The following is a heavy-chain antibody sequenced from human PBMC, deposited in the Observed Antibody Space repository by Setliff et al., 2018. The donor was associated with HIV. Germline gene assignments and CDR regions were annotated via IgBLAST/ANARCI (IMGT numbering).Heavy chain of an antibody. D-gene: IGHD1-26*01. Sequence: GGSLRLSCAASVFTFNNYGMNWVRQAPGKGLEWVAFIRYDASQRYYVDSVKGRFTISRDNAKNSLYLQMNSLRVEDTAVYYCATDCAVVGGTGSLDSWGQGTLVTVSS. V-gene: IGHV3-30*02. J-gene: IGHJ4*02. CDR3: ATDCAVVGGTGSLDS. CDR1: VFTFNNYG. CDR2: IRYDASQR.